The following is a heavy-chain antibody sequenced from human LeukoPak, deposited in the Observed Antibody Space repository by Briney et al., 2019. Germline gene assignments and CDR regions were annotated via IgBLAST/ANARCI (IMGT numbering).Heavy chain of an antibody. J-gene: IGHJ4*02. D-gene: IGHD2-2*02. CDR3: ARHWHTSPFEY. Sequence: GGSLRLSCAASGFTFSSYWMHWVRQAPGQGLGWVSRINPDGSYTSYADSVKGRFTISRDNAKNTLYLHMNSLRAEDTAVYYCARHWHTSPFEYWGQGTLVTVSS. V-gene: IGHV3-74*01. CDR1: GFTFSSYW. CDR2: INPDGSYT.